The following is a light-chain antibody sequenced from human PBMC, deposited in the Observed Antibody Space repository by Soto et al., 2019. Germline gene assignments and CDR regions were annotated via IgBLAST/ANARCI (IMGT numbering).Light chain of an antibody. CDR2: AVS. J-gene: IGKJ1*01. CDR3: QQGDNWPWT. CDR1: QSVINN. V-gene: IGKV3D-15*01. Sequence: EIVMRQSPATVSVSPGERATLSCRASQSVINNLAWYQQKPGQAPRLLIYAVSTRATGIPARFSGSGSGTEFTLTISSLQSEDFAVYYCQQGDNWPWTFGQGTKV.